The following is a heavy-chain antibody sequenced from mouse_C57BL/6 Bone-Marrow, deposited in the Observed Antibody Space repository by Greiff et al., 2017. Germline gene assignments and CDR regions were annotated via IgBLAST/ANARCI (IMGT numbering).Heavy chain of an antibody. D-gene: IGHD1-1*01. CDR3: ARADYYGSSYYAMDY. V-gene: IGHV7-1*01. J-gene: IGHJ4*01. Sequence: EVQVVESGGGLVQSGRSLRLSCATSGFTFSDFYMEWVRQAPGKGLEWIAASRNKANDYTTEYSASVKGRFIVSRDTSQSILYLQMNALRAEDTAIYYCARADYYGSSYYAMDYWGQGTSVTVSS. CDR2: SRNKANDYTT. CDR1: GFTFSDFY.